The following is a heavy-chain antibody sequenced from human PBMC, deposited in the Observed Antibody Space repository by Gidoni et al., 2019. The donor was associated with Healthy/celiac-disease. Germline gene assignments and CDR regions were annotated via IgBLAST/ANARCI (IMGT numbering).Heavy chain of an antibody. V-gene: IGHV3-72*01. J-gene: IGHJ5*02. D-gene: IGHD6-13*01. CDR3: ALGSSSWYNWFDP. CDR2: TRNKANSYTT. CDR1: GFTFSDHY. Sequence: EVQLVESGGGLVQPGGSLRLSCAASGFTFSDHYMDWVRQAPGKGLEWVGRTRNKANSYTTEYAASVKGRFTISRDDSKNSLYLQMNSLKTEDTAVYYCALGSSSWYNWFDPWGQGTLVTVSS.